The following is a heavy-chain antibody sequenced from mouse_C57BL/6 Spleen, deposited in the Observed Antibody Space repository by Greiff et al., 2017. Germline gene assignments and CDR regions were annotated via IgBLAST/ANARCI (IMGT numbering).Heavy chain of an antibody. CDR2: IYPRSGNT. Sequence: VQLQQSGAELARPGASVKLSCKASGYTFTSYGISWVKQRTGQGLEWIGEIYPRSGNTYYNEKFKGKATLTADKSSSTAYMELRSLTSEDSAFYFCASPSGSSYDCYFDVWGTGTTVTVSS. CDR3: ASPSGSSYDCYFDV. CDR1: GYTFTSYG. V-gene: IGHV1-81*01. D-gene: IGHD1-1*01. J-gene: IGHJ1*03.